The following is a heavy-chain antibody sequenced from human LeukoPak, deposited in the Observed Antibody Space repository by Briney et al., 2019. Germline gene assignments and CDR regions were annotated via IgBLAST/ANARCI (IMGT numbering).Heavy chain of an antibody. D-gene: IGHD2-2*01. CDR1: GGSSSSFY. CDR2: IKPGGST. V-gene: IGHV4-34*01. CDR3: ASSNISNEVPSHRGSSFDY. Sequence: SETLSLAWAVYGGSSSSFYCGWVRHPPGDVLEWIGEIKPGGSTNYNTSLKTRFTISVDTTKNQSALKLSSVTAADTAVYYCASSNISNEVPSHRGSSFDYWGQGTLVTVSS. J-gene: IGHJ4*02.